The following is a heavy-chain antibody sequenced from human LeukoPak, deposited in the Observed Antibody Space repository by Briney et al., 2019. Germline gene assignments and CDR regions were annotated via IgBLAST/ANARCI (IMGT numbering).Heavy chain of an antibody. CDR2: ISGSGYYS. CDR3: AKGGPTGSNYFDF. J-gene: IGHJ4*02. CDR1: EFTFDNYA. D-gene: IGHD1-26*01. Sequence: PGGSLRLSCAASEFTFDNYAMSWVRQAPGKGLEWVSVISGSGYYSYYADSVKGRFTVSRDNSKTTLYLQMNSLRGDDTAVYYCAKGGPTGSNYFDFWGQGTLVTVSS. V-gene: IGHV3-23*01.